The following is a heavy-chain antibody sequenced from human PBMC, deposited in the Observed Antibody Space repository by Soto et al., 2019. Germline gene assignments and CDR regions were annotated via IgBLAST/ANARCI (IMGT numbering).Heavy chain of an antibody. V-gene: IGHV3-21*01. CDR3: ASDNVELDAFDI. D-gene: IGHD1-7*01. Sequence: EVQLVESGGGLVKPGGSLRLSCAASGFTFSSYSMNWVRQAPGKGLEWVSSISSSSSYIYYADSVKGRFTISRDNAKNSLNLQMNSLRAEDTAVYYCASDNVELDAFDIWGQGTMVTVSS. CDR1: GFTFSSYS. CDR2: ISSSSSYI. J-gene: IGHJ3*02.